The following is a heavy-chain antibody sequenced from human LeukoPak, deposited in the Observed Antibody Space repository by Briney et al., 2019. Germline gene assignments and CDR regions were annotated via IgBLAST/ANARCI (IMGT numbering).Heavy chain of an antibody. D-gene: IGHD5-24*01. J-gene: IGHJ4*02. V-gene: IGHV3-30*04. CDR1: RFTFSTYA. CDR3: ARSRDGYNYIGDY. CDR2: ISNDGSDK. Sequence: GRSLRLSCTASRFTFSTYAMHWVRQAPGKGLEWVSVISNDGSDKYYADSVRGRFTISRDNAKNTLYLQMNSLRAEDTAVYYCARSRDGYNYIGDYWGQGTLVTVSS.